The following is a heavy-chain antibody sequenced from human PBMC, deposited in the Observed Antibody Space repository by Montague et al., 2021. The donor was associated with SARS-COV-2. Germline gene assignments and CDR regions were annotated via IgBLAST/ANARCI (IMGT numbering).Heavy chain of an antibody. V-gene: IGHV4-4*07. CDR1: GGSISGYF. CDR3: ARDSDFSSWHEAADYFDY. D-gene: IGHD6-13*01. J-gene: IGHJ4*02. CDR2: IYPSGGIFXSGRT. Sequence: SETLSLTCSVSGGSISGYFWSWIRQPTGKGLEWIGRIYPSGGIFXSGRTNYHPSLKSRVTVSIDTSRNQFSLSLNSVTAADTAVYFCARDSDFSSWHEAADYFDYWGQGTLVAVSS.